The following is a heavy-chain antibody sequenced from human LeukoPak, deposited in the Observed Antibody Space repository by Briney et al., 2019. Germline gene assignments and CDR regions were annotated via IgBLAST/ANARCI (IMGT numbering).Heavy chain of an antibody. Sequence: GGSLRLSCAASGFTFSSYEMNWVRQAPGKGLEWVSYISSSGSTIYYADSVKGRFTISRDNAKNSLYLQMNSLRAEDTAVYYCARDRPYSSSLNYYYGMDVWGQGTTVTVS. CDR3: ARDRPYSSSLNYYYGMDV. V-gene: IGHV3-48*03. CDR1: GFTFSSYE. CDR2: ISSSGSTI. D-gene: IGHD6-6*01. J-gene: IGHJ6*02.